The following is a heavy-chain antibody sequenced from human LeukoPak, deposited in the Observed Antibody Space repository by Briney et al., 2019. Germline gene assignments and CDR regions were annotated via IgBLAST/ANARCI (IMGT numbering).Heavy chain of an antibody. D-gene: IGHD6-6*01. V-gene: IGHV4-38-2*02. CDR1: GYSISTGYY. J-gene: IGHJ4*02. CDR3: GRAMIIAARLQTIFFY. CDR2: FCHGGST. Sequence: SETLSLTCTVSGYSISTGYYWDWIRQPPGKGLEWIGTFCHGGSTYYNPSLKSRVTISVDTSKNQFSLHLTSVTAAATAVYYCGRAMIIAARLQTIFFYWGQGTLVTVS.